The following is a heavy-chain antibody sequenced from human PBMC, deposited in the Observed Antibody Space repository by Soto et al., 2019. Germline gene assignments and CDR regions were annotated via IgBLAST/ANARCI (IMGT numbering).Heavy chain of an antibody. CDR1: GGSIRSGGYH. V-gene: IGHV4-31*03. CDR2: IYYSGST. CDR3: AREGLDYYYMDV. J-gene: IGHJ6*03. Sequence: QVQLQESGPGLVKPSQTLSLTCTVSGGSIRSGGYHWSWIRQHPGKGLEWIGYIYYSGSTYYNPSLKSRVTVSVDTSKNQFSLEFNSVTAADTAVYYCAREGLDYYYMDVWGKGTTVTVSS.